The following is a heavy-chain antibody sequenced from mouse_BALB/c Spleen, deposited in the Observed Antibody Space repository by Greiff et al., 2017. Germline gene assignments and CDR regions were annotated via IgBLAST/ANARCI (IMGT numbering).Heavy chain of an antibody. Sequence: EVQLVESGGGLVKLGGSLKLSCAASGFTFSSYYMSWVRQTPEKRLELVAAINSNGGSTYYPDTVKGRFTISRDNAKNTLYLQMSSLKSEDTALYYCARQRDDYFDYWGQGTTLTVSS. J-gene: IGHJ2*01. V-gene: IGHV5-6-2*01. CDR1: GFTFSSYY. CDR3: ARQRDDYFDY. CDR2: INSNGGST. D-gene: IGHD3-3*01.